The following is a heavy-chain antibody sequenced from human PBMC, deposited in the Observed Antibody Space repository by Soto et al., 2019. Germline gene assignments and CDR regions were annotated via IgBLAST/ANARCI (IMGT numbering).Heavy chain of an antibody. D-gene: IGHD3-22*01. Sequence: LVKVSCKASGGTFSSYAISWVRQAPGQGLEWMGGIIPIFGTANYAQKFQGRVTITADESTSTAYMELSSLRSEDTAVYYCARMWYYYDSSGYLDYWGQGTLVTVSS. CDR1: GGTFSSYA. V-gene: IGHV1-69*13. CDR3: ARMWYYYDSSGYLDY. CDR2: IIPIFGTA. J-gene: IGHJ4*02.